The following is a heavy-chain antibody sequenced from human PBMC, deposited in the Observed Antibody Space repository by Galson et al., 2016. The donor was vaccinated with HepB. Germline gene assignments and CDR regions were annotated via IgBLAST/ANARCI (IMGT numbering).Heavy chain of an antibody. D-gene: IGHD3-16*02. J-gene: IGHJ6*03. Sequence: SETLSLTCIVSGGSISSDYYWGWIRQTPGRGLEWIGSLYSGEDTYYNPSLKSRVTISVDTSRNQFSLRLDSVTAADTGVYYCATGIVVAVKMYYHYMDVWGKGTTVTFSS. V-gene: IGHV4-39*01. CDR2: LYSGEDT. CDR3: ATGIVVAVKMYYHYMDV. CDR1: GGSISSDYY.